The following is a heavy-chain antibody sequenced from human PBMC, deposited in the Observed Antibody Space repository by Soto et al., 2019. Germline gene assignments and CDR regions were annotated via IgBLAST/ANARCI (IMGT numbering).Heavy chain of an antibody. CDR3: AGNYGSGSYYRIY. Sequence: QLQLQESGSGLVKPSQTLSLTCAVSGGSISSGGYSWSWIRQPPGKGLEWIGYIYHSGSTYYNPSLKSRVTHPVDRSKNQFSLKLSSVTAADTAVYYCAGNYGSGSYYRIYWGQGTLVTVSS. CDR1: GGSISSGGYS. CDR2: IYHSGST. J-gene: IGHJ4*02. V-gene: IGHV4-30-2*01. D-gene: IGHD3-10*01.